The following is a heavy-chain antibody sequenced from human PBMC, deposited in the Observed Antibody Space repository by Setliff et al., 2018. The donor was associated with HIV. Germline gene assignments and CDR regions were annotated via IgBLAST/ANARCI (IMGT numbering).Heavy chain of an antibody. Sequence: PSETLSLTCTVSGDSISSSRSFWGWIRQSPGKGLEWIGSIYFSGSVFYNPSLNSRVITSIDTSRNQFSLKLSSVTGADTAVYYCARVSSVIGLQGGDYFDSWGQGLLVTVSS. V-gene: IGHV4-39*07. CDR1: GDSISSSRSF. D-gene: IGHD4-4*01. CDR3: ARVSSVIGLQGGDYFDS. CDR2: IYFSGSV. J-gene: IGHJ4*02.